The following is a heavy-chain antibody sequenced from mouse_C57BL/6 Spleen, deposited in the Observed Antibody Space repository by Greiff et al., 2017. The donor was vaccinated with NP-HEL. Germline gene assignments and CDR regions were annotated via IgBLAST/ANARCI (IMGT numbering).Heavy chain of an antibody. D-gene: IGHD2-4*01. Sequence: LMESGAELASPGASVTLSCKASGYTFTDHIMNWVKKRPGQGLEWIGRIYPVSGETNYNQKFMGKATFSVDRSSSTVYMVLNSLTSEDPAVYYCGRSDYDYDDAMDYWGQGTSVTVSS. CDR2: IYPVSGET. CDR3: GRSDYDYDDAMDY. V-gene: IGHV1-11*01. J-gene: IGHJ4*01. CDR1: GYTFTDHI.